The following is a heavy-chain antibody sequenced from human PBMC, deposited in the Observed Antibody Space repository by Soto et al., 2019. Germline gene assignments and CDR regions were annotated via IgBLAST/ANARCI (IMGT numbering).Heavy chain of an antibody. CDR1: GFTLSSYS. V-gene: IGHV3-21*01. D-gene: IGHD3-10*01. Sequence: GGSRRLSCAASGFTLSSYSMNWVRQAPGKGLEWVSSISSSSSYIYYADSVKGRFTISRDNAKNSLYLQMNSLRAEDTAVYYCARDQTYYYGPGTPSYYYGMNVWGQGTTVTVSS. CDR2: ISSSSSYI. J-gene: IGHJ6*02. CDR3: ARDQTYYYGPGTPSYYYGMNV.